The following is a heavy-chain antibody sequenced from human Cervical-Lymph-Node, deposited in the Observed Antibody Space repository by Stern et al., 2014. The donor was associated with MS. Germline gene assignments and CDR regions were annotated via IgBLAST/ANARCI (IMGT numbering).Heavy chain of an antibody. CDR1: GFTFGDSP. D-gene: IGHD2-2*01. V-gene: IGHV3-9*01. CDR2: ISWNSIVL. Sequence: EVQLVESGGGLVPPGGSLRLSCAVSGFTFGDSPIHLVRQAPGKGLECVSGISWNSIVLRYADSVKGRFTISRVNAKNSLYLQMNSLRPEDTALYFCAKAMDCMSTTCSRFDPWGRGTLVTVSS. CDR3: AKAMDCMSTTCSRFDP. J-gene: IGHJ5*02.